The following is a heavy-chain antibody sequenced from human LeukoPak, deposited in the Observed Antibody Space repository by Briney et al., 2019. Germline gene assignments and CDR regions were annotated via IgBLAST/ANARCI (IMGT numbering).Heavy chain of an antibody. D-gene: IGHD5-12*01. V-gene: IGHV3-53*01. J-gene: IGHJ3*01. CDR2: IYSGGST. CDR1: GFTVSNNY. CDR3: ARVGWVNRGYDGVDSVFDF. Sequence: PGGSLRLSCAASGFTVSNNYMSWVRQAPGKGLEWVSVIYSGGSTYYADSVKGRFTISRDNSKNTLYLQMNSLRAEDTAVYYCARVGWVNRGYDGVDSVFDFGAQGKMVTVSS.